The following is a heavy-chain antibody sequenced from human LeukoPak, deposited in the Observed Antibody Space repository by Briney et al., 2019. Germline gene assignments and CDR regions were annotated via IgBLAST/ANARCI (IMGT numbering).Heavy chain of an antibody. D-gene: IGHD3-3*01. V-gene: IGHV1-2*04. J-gene: IGHJ4*02. CDR2: INPNSGGT. Sequence: EASVKVSCKASGYTFTSYYMHWVRQAPGQGLEWMGWINPNSGGTNYAQKFQGWVTMTRDTSISTAYMELSRLKSDDTAVYYCARTNYDFWSGYLMYWGQGTLVTVSS. CDR1: GYTFTSYY. CDR3: ARTNYDFWSGYLMY.